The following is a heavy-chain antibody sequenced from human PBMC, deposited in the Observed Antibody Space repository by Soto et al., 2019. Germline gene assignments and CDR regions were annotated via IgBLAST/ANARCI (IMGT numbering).Heavy chain of an antibody. CDR1: GFTFSSYG. CDR2: IWYDGSNK. J-gene: IGHJ6*01. CDR3: AREGSTVTTTVTTNGMDV. V-gene: IGHV3-33*01. D-gene: IGHD4-17*01. Sequence: QVQLVESGGGVVQPGRSLRLSCAASGFTFSSYGMHWVRQAPGKGLEWVAVIWYDGSNKYYADTVKGRFTISRDNSKNTLYLQMNSLRAEDTAVYYCAREGSTVTTTVTTNGMDVW.